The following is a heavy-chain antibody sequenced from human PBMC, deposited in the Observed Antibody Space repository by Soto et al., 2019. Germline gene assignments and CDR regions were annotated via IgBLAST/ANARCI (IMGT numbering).Heavy chain of an antibody. J-gene: IGHJ4*02. CDR3: ARAYYDFWSGYSSWETNFDY. D-gene: IGHD3-3*01. CDR1: GFTFSSYW. V-gene: IGHV3-74*01. CDR2: INSDGSST. Sequence: PGGSLRLSCAASGFTFSSYWMHWVRQAPGKGLVWVSRINSDGSSTSYADSVKGRFTISRDNAKNTLYLQMNSLRAEDTAVYYCARAYYDFWSGYSSWETNFDYWGQGTLVTVSS.